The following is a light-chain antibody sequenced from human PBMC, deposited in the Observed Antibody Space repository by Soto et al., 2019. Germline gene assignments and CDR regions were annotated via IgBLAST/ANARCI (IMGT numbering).Light chain of an antibody. CDR3: QQYNNWLT. CDR1: QSVSSN. CDR2: GAS. Sequence: TGMTHSPATLSMSPWEIATLSCRASQSVSSNLAWYQQKPGQAPRLLIYGASTRATGIPARFSGSGSGTEFTLTISSLQSEDFAVYYCQQYNNWLTFGGGTKVDNK. V-gene: IGKV3-15*01. J-gene: IGKJ4*01.